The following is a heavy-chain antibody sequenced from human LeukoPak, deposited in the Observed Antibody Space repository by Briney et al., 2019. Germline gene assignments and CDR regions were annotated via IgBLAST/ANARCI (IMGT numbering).Heavy chain of an antibody. CDR3: ASTYSSGWYLDY. D-gene: IGHD6-19*01. V-gene: IGHV4-39*01. J-gene: IGHJ4*02. CDR2: IYYSGST. CDR1: GGSISSSSYY. Sequence: SQTLSLTCTVSGGSISSSSYYWGWIRQPPGKGLEWIGSIYYSGSTYYNPSLKGRVTISVATSKNQFSLKLSSVTAADTAVYYCASTYSSGWYLDYWGQGTLVTVSS.